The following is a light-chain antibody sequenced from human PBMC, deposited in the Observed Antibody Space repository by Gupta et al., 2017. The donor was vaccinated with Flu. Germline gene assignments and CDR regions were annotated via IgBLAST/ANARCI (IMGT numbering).Light chain of an antibody. CDR3: QKYNSPPRT. Sequence: PSSLSASVGDRVTITCRASQGISNYLAWYQQKPGKVPELLIYDASNLQSGVPSRFSGSGSGTXFTLTIXSLQPEDVATYYCQKYNSPPRTFGXGTKVEIK. CDR1: QGISNY. V-gene: IGKV1-27*01. CDR2: DAS. J-gene: IGKJ1*01.